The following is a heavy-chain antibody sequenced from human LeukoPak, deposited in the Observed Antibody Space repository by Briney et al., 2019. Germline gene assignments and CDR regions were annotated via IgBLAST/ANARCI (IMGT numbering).Heavy chain of an antibody. CDR2: INPNSGGT. CDR1: GYTFTGYY. CDR3: ATAQTTVTRGAFDY. V-gene: IGHV1-2*06. D-gene: IGHD4-17*01. Sequence: GASVKVSCKASGYTFTGYYMHWVRQAPGQGLEWMGRINPNSGGTNYAQKFQGRVTMTEDTSTDTAYMELSSLRSEDTAVYYCATAQTTVTRGAFDYWGQGTLVTVSS. J-gene: IGHJ4*02.